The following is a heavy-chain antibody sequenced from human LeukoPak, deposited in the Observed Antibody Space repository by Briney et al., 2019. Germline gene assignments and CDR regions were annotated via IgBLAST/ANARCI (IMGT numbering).Heavy chain of an antibody. V-gene: IGHV3-23*01. CDR1: GFTFSSYS. J-gene: IGHJ4*02. Sequence: PGGSLRLSCAASGFTFSSYSMNWVRQAPGKGLEWVSAISGSGGSTYYADSVKGRFTISRDNSKNTLYLQMNSLRAEDTAVYYCAKQGSAVAGKAFDYWGQGTLVTVSS. CDR2: ISGSGGST. D-gene: IGHD6-19*01. CDR3: AKQGSAVAGKAFDY.